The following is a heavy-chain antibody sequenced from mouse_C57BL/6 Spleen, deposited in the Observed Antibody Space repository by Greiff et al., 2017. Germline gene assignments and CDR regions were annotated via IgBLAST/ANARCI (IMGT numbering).Heavy chain of an antibody. CDR1: GYTFTSYW. J-gene: IGHJ3*01. D-gene: IGHD2-12*01. CDR3: AQEGIVTRVAY. Sequence: VQLQQPGAELVRPGSSVKLSCKASGYTFTSYWMHWVKQRPIQGLEWIGNIDPSDSETHYNQKFKDKATLTVDKSSSTAYMQLSSLTSEDSAVFYSAQEGIVTRVAYWGQGTLVTVSA. CDR2: IDPSDSET. V-gene: IGHV1-52*01.